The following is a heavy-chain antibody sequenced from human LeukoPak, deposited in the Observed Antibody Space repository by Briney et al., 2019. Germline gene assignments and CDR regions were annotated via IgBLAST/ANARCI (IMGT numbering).Heavy chain of an antibody. CDR2: ISGSGGST. V-gene: IGHV3-23*01. CDR1: GFIFSTYV. Sequence: PGGSLRLSCAASGFIFSTYVMSWVRQAPGKGLEWVSVISGSGGSTNYADSVKGRFTISRDNSKNTLYLQMNGLRAEDTAVYYCAKVLYGGYSYDYWGQGTLVTVSS. J-gene: IGHJ4*02. D-gene: IGHD5-18*01. CDR3: AKVLYGGYSYDY.